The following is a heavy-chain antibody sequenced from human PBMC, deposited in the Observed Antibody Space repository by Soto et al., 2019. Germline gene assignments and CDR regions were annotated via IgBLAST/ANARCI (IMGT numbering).Heavy chain of an antibody. Sequence: QVRLVESGGGVVQPGRSLRLSCTASGFTFSHYGMHWARQAPGKGLEWVAIISYDGSNKHYADSVMGRFTISRDNSKNTLYLQMNSLSTEDTAVYYCAKDLVAWSNYYYYGMDVWGQGTTVTVSS. D-gene: IGHD6-6*01. CDR1: GFTFSHYG. V-gene: IGHV3-30*18. J-gene: IGHJ6*02. CDR2: ISYDGSNK. CDR3: AKDLVAWSNYYYYGMDV.